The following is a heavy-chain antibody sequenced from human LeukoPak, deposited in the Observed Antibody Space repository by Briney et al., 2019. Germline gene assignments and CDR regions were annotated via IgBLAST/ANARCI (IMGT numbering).Heavy chain of an antibody. Sequence: PGGPLRLSCAASGFTFSSYWMHWVRQAPGKGLVWVSRLNSDGSSTSYADSVKGRFTISRDNAETTLHLQMNNLSAEDTAVYYCARASNRNSINFDYWGQGALVTVSS. D-gene: IGHD1-7*01. CDR1: GFTFSSYW. CDR2: LNSDGSST. CDR3: ARASNRNSINFDY. J-gene: IGHJ4*02. V-gene: IGHV3-74*01.